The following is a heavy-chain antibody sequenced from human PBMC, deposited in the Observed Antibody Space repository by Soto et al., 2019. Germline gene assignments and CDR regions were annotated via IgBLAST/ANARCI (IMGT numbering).Heavy chain of an antibody. CDR1: GYTFTRYG. Sequence: QGHLVQSGAEVKKPGASVKVSCKASGYTFTRYGISWVRQAPGQGLEWMGWISGYNGDTNYAQNLQDRVTMTIDTCTNRAYMELRSLTSDDTAVYYCAKNGQPPYYYYGLDVWGQGTTVTVSS. D-gene: IGHD2-8*01. CDR3: AKNGQPPYYYYGLDV. J-gene: IGHJ6*02. CDR2: ISGYNGDT. V-gene: IGHV1-18*01.